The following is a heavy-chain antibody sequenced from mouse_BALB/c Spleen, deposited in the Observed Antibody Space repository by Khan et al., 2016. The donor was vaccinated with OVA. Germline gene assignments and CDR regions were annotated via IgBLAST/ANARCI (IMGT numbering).Heavy chain of an antibody. CDR2: ISSGGDYT. D-gene: IGHD4-1*01. V-gene: IGHV5-6*01. J-gene: IGHJ3*01. Sequence: EVQLVESGGDLVKPGGSLKLSCAASGFTFSSYSMSWVRQTPDKRLEWVASISSGGDYTYYPDIVKGRFTISRDNAKNTLYLEMSSLKSEDTAMYYCASHLTGSFAYWGQETLVTVSA. CDR3: ASHLTGSFAY. CDR1: GFTFSSYS.